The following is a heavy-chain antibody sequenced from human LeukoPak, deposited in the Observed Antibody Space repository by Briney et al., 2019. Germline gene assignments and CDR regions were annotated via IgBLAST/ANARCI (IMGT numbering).Heavy chain of an antibody. Sequence: PSETLSLTCTVSGNSISSGDYYWSWIRQPAGKGLEWIGRIYTSGSTTYNLSLKSRVTISGDTSENQFSLRPSSVTAADTAVYYCARASYSYDISGWVPFDYWGQGTLVTVSS. CDR3: ARASYSYDISGWVPFDY. D-gene: IGHD3-22*01. CDR1: GNSISSGDYY. V-gene: IGHV4-61*02. J-gene: IGHJ4*02. CDR2: IYTSGST.